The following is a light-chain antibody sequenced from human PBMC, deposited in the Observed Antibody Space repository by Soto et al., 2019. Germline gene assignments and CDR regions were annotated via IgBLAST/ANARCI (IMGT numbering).Light chain of an antibody. Sequence: DIQMTQSPSTLSASVGDRVTITCRASQSISSWLAWYQQKPGKAPKLLIYDASSLESGVPSRFSGSGSGSEFTLTISSLQPDDFATYYCQQYNSYPYTFGQGTKREIK. CDR3: QQYNSYPYT. CDR1: QSISSW. J-gene: IGKJ2*01. V-gene: IGKV1-5*01. CDR2: DAS.